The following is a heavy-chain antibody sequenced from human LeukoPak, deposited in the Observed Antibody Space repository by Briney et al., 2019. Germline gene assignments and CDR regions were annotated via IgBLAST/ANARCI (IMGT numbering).Heavy chain of an antibody. Sequence: GASVKVSCKASGFTFTSYDMHWVRQAPGQGLEWMGIINPSGGGTSYAQKFKGRVTMTRDTSTSSVYMELSSLTSKDTAMDCCPIRVICSGASCFHAYVSWGQGTTVTVSS. D-gene: IGHD2-15*01. CDR1: GFTFTSYD. V-gene: IGHV1-46*01. J-gene: IGHJ3*02. CDR3: PIRVICSGASCFHAYVS. CDR2: INPSGGGT.